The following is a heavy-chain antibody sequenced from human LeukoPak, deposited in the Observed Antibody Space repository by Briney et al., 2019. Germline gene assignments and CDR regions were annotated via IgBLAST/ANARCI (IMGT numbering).Heavy chain of an antibody. CDR2: IIPIFGTA. V-gene: IGHV1-69*01. J-gene: IGHJ4*02. CDR1: GGTFSSYA. D-gene: IGHD3-16*01. Sequence: SVKVSCKASGGTFSSYAISRVRQAPGQGREWMGGIIPIFGTANYAQKFQGRVTITADESTSTAYMELSSLRSEDTAVYYCARDRLSGGVMPDDYWGQGTLVTVSS. CDR3: ARDRLSGGVMPDDY.